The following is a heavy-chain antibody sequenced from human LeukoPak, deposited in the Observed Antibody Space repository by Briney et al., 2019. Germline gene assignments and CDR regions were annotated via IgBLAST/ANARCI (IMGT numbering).Heavy chain of an antibody. CDR1: GFTFSSYA. J-gene: IGHJ4*02. CDR3: AKGPIVVVPAAIWD. CDR2: ISGSGGST. D-gene: IGHD2-2*02. V-gene: IGHV3-23*01. Sequence: GGSLRLSWAASGFTFSSYAMSWVRQAPGKGLEWVSAISGSGGSTYYADSVKGRFTISRDNSKNTLYLQMNSLRAEDTAVYYCAKGPIVVVPAAIWDWGQGTLVTVSS.